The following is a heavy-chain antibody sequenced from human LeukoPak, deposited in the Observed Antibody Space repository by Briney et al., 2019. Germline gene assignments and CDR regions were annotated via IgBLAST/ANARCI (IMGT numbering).Heavy chain of an antibody. CDR2: IYYSGST. J-gene: IGHJ4*02. V-gene: IGHV4-59*01. D-gene: IGHD2-15*01. Sequence: PSETLSLTCTVSGVSISSYYWSWLRQPPGKGLEWVGYIYYSGSTNYNPSLKSRVTISVDTSKNQFSLKLSSVTAADTAVYYCARVVVVVVAGREYYFDYWGQGTLVTVSS. CDR3: ARVVVVVVAGREYYFDY. CDR1: GVSISSYY.